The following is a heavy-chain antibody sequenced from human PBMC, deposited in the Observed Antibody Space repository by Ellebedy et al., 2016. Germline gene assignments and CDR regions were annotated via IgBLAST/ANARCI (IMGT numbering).Heavy chain of an antibody. CDR2: ISHDGSHK. J-gene: IGHJ5*02. CDR3: WAQHSSSLKWFDP. CDR1: GFTFSSYG. D-gene: IGHD3-22*01. V-gene: IGHV3-30*19. Sequence: GESLKISCAASGFTFSSYGMHWVRQAPGKGLEWVALISHDGSHKYYAGSVKGRFTISRDNSKKTVFLQMWSLRVEDTAVYYCWAQHSSSLKWFDPWGQGTLVTVSA.